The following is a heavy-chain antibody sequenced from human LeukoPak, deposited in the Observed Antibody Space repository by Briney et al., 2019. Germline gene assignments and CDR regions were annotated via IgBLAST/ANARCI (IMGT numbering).Heavy chain of an antibody. D-gene: IGHD2-15*01. CDR3: ARGPRYCSGASCYSFDY. V-gene: IGHV1-8*01. CDR2: MNPNSGNT. J-gene: IGHJ4*02. CDR1: GYTFTSYD. Sequence: ASVTVSCKASGYTFTSYDINWVRQAPGQGLEWMGWMNPNSGNTGYAQKFQGTVTMTRNTSISTAYMELSSLRSDDTAVYYCARGPRYCSGASCYSFDYWGQGTLVTVSS.